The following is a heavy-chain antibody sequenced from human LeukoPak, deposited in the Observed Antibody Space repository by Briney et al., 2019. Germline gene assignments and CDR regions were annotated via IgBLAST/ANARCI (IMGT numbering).Heavy chain of an antibody. J-gene: IGHJ4*02. CDR1: GFTFSSYA. D-gene: IGHD5-18*01. Sequence: PGGSLRLSCAASGFTFSSYAISWVRQAPGKGLEWVSAIRGSGGSTYYADSVKRRFTISKDNSKNTLYLQMNSLRAEDTAVYYCAKDLGYSYGYFDFWGQGTLVTVSS. CDR2: IRGSGGST. V-gene: IGHV3-23*01. CDR3: AKDLGYSYGYFDF.